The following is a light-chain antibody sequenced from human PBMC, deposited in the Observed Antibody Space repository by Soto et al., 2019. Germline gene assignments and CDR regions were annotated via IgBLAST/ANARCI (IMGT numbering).Light chain of an antibody. Sequence: QSALTQPASVSGSPGQSITISCTGTSSDVGGYNYVSWYQLHPGKAPKLMIYEVSDRPSGVSNRFSGSKSGNTASLTISGLHAEDEADYYCSSYTSSNTLVFGGGPKVTVL. CDR3: SSYTSSNTLV. CDR1: SSDVGGYNY. J-gene: IGLJ2*01. CDR2: EVS. V-gene: IGLV2-14*01.